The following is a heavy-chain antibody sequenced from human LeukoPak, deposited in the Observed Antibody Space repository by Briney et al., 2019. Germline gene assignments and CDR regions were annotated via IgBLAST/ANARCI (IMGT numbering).Heavy chain of an antibody. CDR3: ARIFRNGYYDSSGYVDY. CDR1: GFTFSSYA. Sequence: GGSLRLSCAASGFTFSSYAMSWVRQAPGKGLEWVSGISGTGGSTYYADSVEGRLTISRDNSKNTLYLQMNSLRAEDTAVYYCARIFRNGYYDSSGYVDYWGQGTLVTVSS. J-gene: IGHJ4*02. CDR2: ISGTGGST. D-gene: IGHD3-22*01. V-gene: IGHV3-23*01.